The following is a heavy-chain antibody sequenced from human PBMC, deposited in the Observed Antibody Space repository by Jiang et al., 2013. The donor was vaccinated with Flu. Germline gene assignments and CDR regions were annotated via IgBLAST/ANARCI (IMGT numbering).Heavy chain of an antibody. J-gene: IGHJ4*02. D-gene: IGHD3-22*01. Sequence: VQLVESGAEVKKPGASVKVSCKASGYTFTGYYMHWVRQAPGQGLEWMGWINPNSGGTNYAQKFQGWVTMTRDTSISTAYMELSRLRSDDTAVYYCARGYYYDSSGYLALLDYWGQGTLVTVSS. CDR1: GYTFTGYY. CDR2: INPNSGGT. CDR3: ARGYYYDSSGYLALLDY. V-gene: IGHV1-2*04.